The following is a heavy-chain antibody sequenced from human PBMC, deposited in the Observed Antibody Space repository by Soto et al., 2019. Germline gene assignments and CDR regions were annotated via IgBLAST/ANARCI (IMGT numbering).Heavy chain of an antibody. CDR3: ARGAISSWYDYYGMDV. V-gene: IGHV5-51*01. CDR1: GYSFTSYC. Sequence: VESLTISCEDSGYSFTSYCIVWVLQMPGKGLEWMGIIYPGDSDTRYSPSFQGQVTISADKSISTAYLQWSSLKASDTAMYYCARGAISSWYDYYGMDVWGHGTTVTVSS. D-gene: IGHD6-13*01. CDR2: IYPGDSDT. J-gene: IGHJ6*01.